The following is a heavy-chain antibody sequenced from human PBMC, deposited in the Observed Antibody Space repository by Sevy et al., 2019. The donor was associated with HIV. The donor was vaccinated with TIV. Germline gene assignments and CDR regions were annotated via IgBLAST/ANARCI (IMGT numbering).Heavy chain of an antibody. Sequence: GGSLRLSCSASGFTFSSYAMHWVRQAPGKGLEYVSAISSNGGSTYYAHSVKGRFTISRDNSKNTLYLQMSSLRAEDTAVYYCVKGRLTYYYDSSGYYGAFDIWGQGTMVTVSS. CDR2: ISSNGGST. J-gene: IGHJ3*02. V-gene: IGHV3-64D*06. D-gene: IGHD3-22*01. CDR1: GFTFSSYA. CDR3: VKGRLTYYYDSSGYYGAFDI.